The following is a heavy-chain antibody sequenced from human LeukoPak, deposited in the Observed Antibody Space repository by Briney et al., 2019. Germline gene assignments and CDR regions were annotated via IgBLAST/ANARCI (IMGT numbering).Heavy chain of an antibody. CDR2: IYYSGST. CDR3: ARVRGGDYPRALFDH. D-gene: IGHD2-21*02. Sequence: PSETLSLTCTVSGDSITNYNWSWIRQPPGKGLEWIGYIYYSGSTNYSPSLKSRVTVSVDTSKNQFSLRLSSVTAADTAVYYCARVRGGDYPRALFDHWGQGTLVTVSS. J-gene: IGHJ4*02. V-gene: IGHV4-59*01. CDR1: GDSITNYN.